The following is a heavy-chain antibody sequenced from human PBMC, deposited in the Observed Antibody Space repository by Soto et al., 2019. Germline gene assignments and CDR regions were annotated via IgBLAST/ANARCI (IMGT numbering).Heavy chain of an antibody. CDR3: SRGYYGAESGGYYFDY. CDR2: IYYSGRN. D-gene: IGHD3-10*01. V-gene: IGHV4-61*01. J-gene: IGHJ4*02. CDR1: GGSVSSGSHY. Sequence: AETLSLTCTVSGGSVSSGSHYWSWIRQPTGKGLEWIGYIYYSGRNNYNPSLKSRVIISVDTSKNQFSLNLSSVTAADTAVYYCSRGYYGAESGGYYFDYWGQGTLVTVSS.